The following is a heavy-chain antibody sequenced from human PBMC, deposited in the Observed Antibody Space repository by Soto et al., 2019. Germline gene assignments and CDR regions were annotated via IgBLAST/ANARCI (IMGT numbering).Heavy chain of an antibody. D-gene: IGHD5-18*01. J-gene: IGHJ6*02. CDR3: AQDRSTVDTAMFSQYFYGMDV. CDR1: GDTFISYA. Sequence: QVQLVQYGAEVKKPGSSVKVSCQSSGDTFISYAISWVRQAPGQGREWMGGVVPMFGIPNYAQKFQGRVTIIADESTSTAYLELSSLTTEDTAVYYCAQDRSTVDTAMFSQYFYGMDVCGQGTTFTFSS. V-gene: IGHV1-69*12. CDR2: VVPMFGIP.